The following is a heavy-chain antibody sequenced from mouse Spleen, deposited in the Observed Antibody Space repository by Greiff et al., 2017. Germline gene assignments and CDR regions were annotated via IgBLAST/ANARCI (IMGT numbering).Heavy chain of an antibody. D-gene: IGHD4-1*02. J-gene: IGHJ3*01. CDR1: GYTFSSYW. Sequence: VQLVESGAELMKPGASVKISCKATGYTFSSYWISWVKQRTGQGLEWIGEIYPRSGNTYYNEKFKGKATLTADKSSSTAYMELRSLTSEDSAVYFCASPPPTGTPFAYWGQGTLVTVSA. V-gene: IGHV1-81*01. CDR3: ASPPPTGTPFAY. CDR2: IYPRSGNT.